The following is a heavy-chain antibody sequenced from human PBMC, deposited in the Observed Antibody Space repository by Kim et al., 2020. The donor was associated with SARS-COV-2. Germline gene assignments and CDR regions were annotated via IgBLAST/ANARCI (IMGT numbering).Heavy chain of an antibody. Sequence: GGSLRLSCAASGFTFSSYGMHWVRQAPGKGLEWVAVISYDGSNKYYADSVKGRFTISRDNSKNTLYLQMNSLRAEDTAVYYCAKSVQVATILDYYYYYG. J-gene: IGHJ6*01. V-gene: IGHV3-30*18. D-gene: IGHD5-12*01. CDR1: GFTFSSYG. CDR3: AKSVQVATILDYYYYYG. CDR2: ISYDGSNK.